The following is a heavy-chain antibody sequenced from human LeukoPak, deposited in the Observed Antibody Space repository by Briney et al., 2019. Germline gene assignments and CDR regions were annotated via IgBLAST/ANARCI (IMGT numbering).Heavy chain of an antibody. CDR3: ASKNGGNYYFDY. D-gene: IGHD1-7*01. CDR1: GFTFSSYA. J-gene: IGHJ4*02. Sequence: GGSLRLSCAASGFTFSSYAMHWVRQAPGKGLEWVAVISYDGSNKKYADSVKGRFTISRDNSKNTLYLQMNSLRAEDTAVYYCASKNGGNYYFDYWGQGTLVTVSS. V-gene: IGHV3-30*04. CDR2: ISYDGSNK.